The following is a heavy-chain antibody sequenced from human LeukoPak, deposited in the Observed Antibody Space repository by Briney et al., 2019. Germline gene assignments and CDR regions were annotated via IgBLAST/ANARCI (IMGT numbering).Heavy chain of an antibody. Sequence: PGGSLRLSCAASDFTLSDYYMTWIRQAPGKGLEWLSYISNSGSDIYSADSVKGRFTISRDNAKNSLYLQMNSLRAEDTAVYYCARSYRATAGIVDVWGQGTMVTVSS. J-gene: IGHJ6*02. CDR1: DFTLSDYY. V-gene: IGHV3-11*01. CDR3: ARSYRATAGIVDV. D-gene: IGHD6-13*01. CDR2: ISNSGSDI.